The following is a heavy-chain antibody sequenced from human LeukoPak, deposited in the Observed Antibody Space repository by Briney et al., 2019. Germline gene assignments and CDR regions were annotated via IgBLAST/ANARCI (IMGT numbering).Heavy chain of an antibody. CDR3: ASREGSSSDY. Sequence: PSETLSLTCTVSGGSISSGGYYWSWIRQPPGKALEWIGYIYHSGSTYYNPSLKSRVTISVDRSKNQFSLKLSSVTAADTAVYYCASREGSSSDYWGQGTLVTVSS. J-gene: IGHJ4*02. D-gene: IGHD6-13*01. CDR2: IYHSGST. V-gene: IGHV4-30-2*01. CDR1: GGSISSGGYY.